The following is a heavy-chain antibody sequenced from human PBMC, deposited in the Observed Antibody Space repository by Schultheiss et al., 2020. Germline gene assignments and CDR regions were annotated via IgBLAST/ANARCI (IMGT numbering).Heavy chain of an antibody. D-gene: IGHD4/OR15-4a*01. V-gene: IGHV1-18*04. Sequence: ASVKVSCKASGYTFTGYYMHWVRQAPGQGLEWMGWISAYNGNTNYAQKLQGRVTLTTDTPTRTAYMELRSLRPDDTAVYYCARGPRTIYEGARAYHYMDVWGGGTSVTVSS. CDR3: ARGPRTIYEGARAYHYMDV. CDR1: GYTFTGYY. CDR2: ISAYNGNT. J-gene: IGHJ6*03.